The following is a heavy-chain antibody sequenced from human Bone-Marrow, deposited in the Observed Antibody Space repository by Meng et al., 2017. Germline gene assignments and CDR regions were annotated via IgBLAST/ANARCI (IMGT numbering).Heavy chain of an antibody. D-gene: IGHD1-7*01. CDR2: INAGNGNT. J-gene: IGHJ4*02. CDR3: ARETTGTTGADY. CDR1: GYTFTSYA. V-gene: IGHV1-3*01. Sequence: ASVKVSCKASGYTFTSYAMHWVRQAPGQRLEWMGWINAGNGNTKYSQKFQGRVTITRDTSASTAYMELSSLRSEDTAVYYCARETTGTTGADYWGQGTLVTVSS.